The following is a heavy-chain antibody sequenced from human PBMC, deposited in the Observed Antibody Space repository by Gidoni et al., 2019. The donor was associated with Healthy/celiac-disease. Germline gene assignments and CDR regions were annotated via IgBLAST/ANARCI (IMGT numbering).Heavy chain of an antibody. V-gene: IGHV3-23*01. D-gene: IGHD3-3*01. CDR3: AKGVAILEWYDAFDI. CDR1: GFPFSSYA. CDR2: ISGRGGST. Sequence: EVQLLASGGGLVQPGGSLRLSCAASGFPFSSYAMSWVRQAPGKGLEWVSAISGRGGSTYYADSVKGRFTISRDNSKNTLYLQMNSLRAEDTAVYYCAKGVAILEWYDAFDIWGQGTMVTVSS. J-gene: IGHJ3*02.